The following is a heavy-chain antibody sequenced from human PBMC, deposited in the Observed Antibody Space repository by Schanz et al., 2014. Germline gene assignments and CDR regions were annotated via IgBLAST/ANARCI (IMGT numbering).Heavy chain of an antibody. J-gene: IGHJ4*02. CDR2: INPSGGST. Sequence: QVQLVQSGAEVKKPGVSVKVSCKASGYTFTTYYIHWVRQAPGQGLEWMGIINPSGGSTSYAQKFQGRVTMTRDTSTSTVYMELSSLRSEDTAVYYCARDGEAAAGCDYWGQGTLVTVPS. CDR3: ARDGEAAAGCDY. CDR1: GYTFTTYY. D-gene: IGHD6-13*01. V-gene: IGHV1-46*03.